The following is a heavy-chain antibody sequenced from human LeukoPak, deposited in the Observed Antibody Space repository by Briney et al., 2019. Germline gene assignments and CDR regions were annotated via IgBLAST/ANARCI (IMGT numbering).Heavy chain of an antibody. Sequence: GGSLRLSCAASGFTFSSYGMSWVRQAPGKGLEWVANIKQDGSEKYYVDSVKGRFTISRDNAKKSLYLQMNSLRAEDTAVYFCARDMIILQSWGQGTLVTVSS. CDR1: GFTFSSYG. CDR2: IKQDGSEK. V-gene: IGHV3-7*04. CDR3: ARDMIILQS. D-gene: IGHD3-16*01. J-gene: IGHJ5*02.